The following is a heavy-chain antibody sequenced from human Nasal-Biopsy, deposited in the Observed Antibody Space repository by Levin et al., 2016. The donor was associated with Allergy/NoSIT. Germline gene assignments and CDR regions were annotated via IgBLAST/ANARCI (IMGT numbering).Heavy chain of an antibody. D-gene: IGHD4-17*01. CDR2: TKEDGSEK. V-gene: IGHV3-7*01. CDR1: GFTFSSYW. Sequence: GGSLRLSCAASGFTFSSYWMSWVRQAPGKGLEWVANTKEDGSEKYYVDSVKGRFTISRDNAENSLDLQMNSLRAEDTAVYYCARPGAYGDLDHWGQGTLVTVSS. CDR3: ARPGAYGDLDH. J-gene: IGHJ4*02.